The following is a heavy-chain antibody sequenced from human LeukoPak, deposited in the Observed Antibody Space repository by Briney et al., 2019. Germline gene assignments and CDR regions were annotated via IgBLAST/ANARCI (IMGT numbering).Heavy chain of an antibody. CDR1: GGSISSGGYS. Sequence: PSQTLSLTCAVSGGSISSGGYSWSWIRQPPGKGLEWIGYIYHSGSTYYNPSLKSRVTISVDRSKNQFSLKLSSVTAADTAVYYCAREGTVTTYFDYWGQGTLVTDSS. CDR3: AREGTVTTYFDY. CDR2: IYHSGST. J-gene: IGHJ4*02. V-gene: IGHV4-30-2*01. D-gene: IGHD4-17*01.